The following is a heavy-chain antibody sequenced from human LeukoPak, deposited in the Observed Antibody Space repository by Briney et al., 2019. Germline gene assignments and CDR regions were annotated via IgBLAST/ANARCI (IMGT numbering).Heavy chain of an antibody. CDR2: IYSGGST. D-gene: IGHD1-26*01. J-gene: IGHJ4*02. CDR1: GFTFSSYW. V-gene: IGHV3-66*01. Sequence: GGSLRLSCAASGFTFSSYWMSWVRQAPGRGLEWVSVIYSGGSTYYADSVKGRFTISRDNSKNTLYLQMNSLRAEDTAVYYCSGSYANFDYWGQGTLVTVPS. CDR3: SGSYANFDY.